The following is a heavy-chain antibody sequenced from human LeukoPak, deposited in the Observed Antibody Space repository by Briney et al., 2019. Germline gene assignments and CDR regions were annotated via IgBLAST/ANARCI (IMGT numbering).Heavy chain of an antibody. CDR3: ATDQGGATLLDAFDI. V-gene: IGHV1-2*02. D-gene: IGHD1-26*01. J-gene: IGHJ3*02. CDR1: GYTFTGYY. Sequence: ASVKASCKASGYTFTGYYMHWVRQAPGQGLEWMGWINPNSGGTNYAQKFQGRVTMTRDTSISTAYMELSRLRSDDTAVYYCATDQGGATLLDAFDIWGQGTMVTVSS. CDR2: INPNSGGT.